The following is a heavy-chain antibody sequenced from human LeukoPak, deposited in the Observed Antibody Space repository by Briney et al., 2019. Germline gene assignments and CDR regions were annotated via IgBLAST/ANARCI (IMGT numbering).Heavy chain of an antibody. CDR3: AKSLSTYDSSGYYPPLYAFDI. Sequence: GGSLRLSCAASGFTFSSYAMSWVRQAPGKGLEWVSAISGSGGSTYYADSVKGRFTISRDNSKNTLYLQMNSLRAEDTAVYYCAKSLSTYDSSGYYPPLYAFDIWGQGTMVTVSS. V-gene: IGHV3-23*01. CDR2: ISGSGGST. J-gene: IGHJ3*02. D-gene: IGHD3-22*01. CDR1: GFTFSSYA.